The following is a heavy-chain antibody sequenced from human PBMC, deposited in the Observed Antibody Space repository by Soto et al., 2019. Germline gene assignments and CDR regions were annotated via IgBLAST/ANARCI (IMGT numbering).Heavy chain of an antibody. D-gene: IGHD6-13*01. CDR2: ISYDGSNK. V-gene: IGHV3-30-3*01. Sequence: GSLRLACAASGXTFSSFSMHWVRQAPGKGLEWVAVISYDGSNKYYADSVKGLFTIYRDNSKNTLYLQMNSLRAEDTALYYCERGGYSSSWYLFSDWFAPWGQGTLVPVS. CDR3: ERGGYSSSWYLFSDWFAP. J-gene: IGHJ5*02. CDR1: GXTFSSFS.